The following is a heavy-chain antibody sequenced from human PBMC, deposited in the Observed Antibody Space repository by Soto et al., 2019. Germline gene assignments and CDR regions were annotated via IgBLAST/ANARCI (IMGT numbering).Heavy chain of an antibody. D-gene: IGHD3-10*01. Sequence: ASVKVSCKSSGGTFSSYAISWVRQAPGQGLEWMGGIIPIFGTENYAQKFQGRVTITADESTSTAYMELSSLRSEDTAVYYCARGRLWLGEGPYRSYYDYYGMDVWGQGTMVTVSS. V-gene: IGHV1-69*13. CDR3: ARGRLWLGEGPYRSYYDYYGMDV. CDR2: IIPIFGTE. CDR1: GGTFSSYA. J-gene: IGHJ6*02.